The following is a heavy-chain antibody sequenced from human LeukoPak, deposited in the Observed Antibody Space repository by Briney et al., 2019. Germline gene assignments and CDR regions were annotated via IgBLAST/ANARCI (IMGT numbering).Heavy chain of an antibody. V-gene: IGHV3-30*18. CDR3: AKDLSYYDILTGGFDY. CDR1: GFTFSSYG. D-gene: IGHD3-9*01. Sequence: PGGSLRLSCAASGFTFSSYGMHWVRQAPGKGLEWVAVISYDGSNKYYADSVKGRFTISRDNSKNTLYLQMNSLRAEDTAVYYCAKDLSYYDILTGGFDYWGQGTLVTVPS. CDR2: ISYDGSNK. J-gene: IGHJ4*02.